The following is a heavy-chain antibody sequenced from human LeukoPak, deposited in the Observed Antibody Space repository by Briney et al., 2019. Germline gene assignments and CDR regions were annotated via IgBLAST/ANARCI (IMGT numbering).Heavy chain of an antibody. J-gene: IGHJ4*02. CDR2: ISGSGGST. Sequence: GGSLRLSCAASGFTFRSHDMSWVRQAPGKGLEWVSAISGSGGSTYYADSVKGRFTISRDNSKNTLYLQMNSLRAEDTAVYYCAKSLGYCSGGSCCPFDYWGQGTLVTVSS. CDR1: GFTFRSHD. CDR3: AKSLGYCSGGSCCPFDY. D-gene: IGHD2-15*01. V-gene: IGHV3-23*01.